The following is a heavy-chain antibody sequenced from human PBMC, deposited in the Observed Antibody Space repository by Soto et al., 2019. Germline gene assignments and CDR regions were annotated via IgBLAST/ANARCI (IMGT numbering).Heavy chain of an antibody. CDR3: ARRLYYDSSGFEGGGMDV. Sequence: SETLSLTCTVSGGSISRSSYYWGLIRQPPGKGLEWIGSIYYSGSTYYNPSLKSRVTISVDTSKNQFSLKLSSVTAADTAVYYCARRLYYDSSGFEGGGMDVWGQGTTVTVSS. J-gene: IGHJ6*02. D-gene: IGHD3-22*01. V-gene: IGHV4-39*01. CDR2: IYYSGST. CDR1: GGSISRSSYY.